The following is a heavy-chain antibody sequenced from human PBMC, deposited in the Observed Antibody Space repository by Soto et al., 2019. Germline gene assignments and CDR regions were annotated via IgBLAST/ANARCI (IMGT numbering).Heavy chain of an antibody. Sequence: QVQLVQSGAEVKKPGSSVKVSCKASGGTFSSYTISWVRQAPGQGLEWMGRIIPILGIANYAQKFRGRVTITADKSTSTAYMELSSLRSEDTAVYYCARYCSSTSCYGGGGVDYWGQGTLVTVSS. J-gene: IGHJ4*02. CDR3: ARYCSSTSCYGGGGVDY. V-gene: IGHV1-69*02. CDR2: IIPILGIA. D-gene: IGHD2-2*01. CDR1: GGTFSSYT.